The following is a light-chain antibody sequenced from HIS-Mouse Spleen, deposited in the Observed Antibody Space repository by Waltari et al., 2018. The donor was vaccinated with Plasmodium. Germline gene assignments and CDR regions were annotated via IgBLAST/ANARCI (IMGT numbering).Light chain of an antibody. V-gene: IGLV3-10*01. J-gene: IGLJ3*02. CDR2: EDS. Sequence: SYELTQPPSVSVSPGQTARITCSGDALPKKYAYWYQQKSGQAPVLVIYEDSKRPSGIPERFSVSSSGNMATLTISGAQVEDEADYYCYSTDSSGNHRVFGGGTKLTVL. CDR1: ALPKKY. CDR3: YSTDSSGNHRV.